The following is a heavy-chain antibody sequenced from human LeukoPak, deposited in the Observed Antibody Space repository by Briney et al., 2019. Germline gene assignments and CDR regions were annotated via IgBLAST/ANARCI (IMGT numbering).Heavy chain of an antibody. CDR2: IYYTGNT. J-gene: IGHJ4*02. D-gene: IGHD3-10*01. V-gene: IGHV4-39*01. Sequence: SETLSLTCTVSGGSTSNNNYFWGWLRQPPGKTLDWIGTIYYTGNTYYNPSFKSRVTISVDTSKNQFSLKVTSVTAADSAVYYCARRFYGSGSPFEDWGQRALVTVSS. CDR1: GGSTSNNNYF. CDR3: ARRFYGSGSPFED.